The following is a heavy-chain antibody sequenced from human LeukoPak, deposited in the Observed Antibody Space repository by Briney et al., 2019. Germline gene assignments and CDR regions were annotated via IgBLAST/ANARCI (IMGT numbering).Heavy chain of an antibody. J-gene: IGHJ6*03. Sequence: GGSLRLSCAASGFTFSSYSMNWVRQAPGKGLEWASYISGSSNPIYYRDSVKGRFTISRGSAKNSLSLQMNSLRVEDTAVYYCARIGYYDSSGYYHYYYYMDVWGKGTTVTVSS. V-gene: IGHV3-48*01. D-gene: IGHD3-22*01. CDR2: ISGSSNPI. CDR1: GFTFSSYS. CDR3: ARIGYYDSSGYYHYYYYMDV.